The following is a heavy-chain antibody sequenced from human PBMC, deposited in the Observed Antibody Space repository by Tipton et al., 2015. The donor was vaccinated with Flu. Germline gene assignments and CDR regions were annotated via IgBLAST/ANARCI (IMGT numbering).Heavy chain of an antibody. D-gene: IGHD4-17*01. Sequence: LSLTCDVSGYSISSGFYWGWIRQPPGKGLEWVSYISSSGSRIYYADSVKGRFTISRDNAKNSLYLQMNSLRAEDTAVYYCARDSDYGDYENAFDIWGQGTMVTISS. CDR2: ISSSGSRI. V-gene: IGHV3-11*01. CDR3: ARDSDYGDYENAFDI. J-gene: IGHJ3*02. CDR1: GYSISSGFY.